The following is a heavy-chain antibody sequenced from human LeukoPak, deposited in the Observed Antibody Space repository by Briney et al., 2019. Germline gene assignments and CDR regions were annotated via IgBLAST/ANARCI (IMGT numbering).Heavy chain of an antibody. V-gene: IGHV3-48*04. CDR1: GFTFSSCW. D-gene: IGHD3-22*01. CDR3: ARDMYYYDSSGYYLLDY. J-gene: IGHJ4*02. Sequence: GGSLRLSCAASGFTFSSCWMNWVRQAPGKGLEWVSYISSSGSTIYYADSVKGRFTISRDNAKNSLYLQMNSLRAEDTAVYYCARDMYYYDSSGYYLLDYWGQGTLVTVSS. CDR2: ISSSGSTI.